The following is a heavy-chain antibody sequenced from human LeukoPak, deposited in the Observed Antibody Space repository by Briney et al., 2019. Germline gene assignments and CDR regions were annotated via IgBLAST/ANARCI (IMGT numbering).Heavy chain of an antibody. CDR2: IAFDDTDR. V-gene: IGHV3-30*04. J-gene: IGHJ4*02. Sequence: GGSLRLSCAASGFIFGDYAMHWVRQAPGKGLEWVAAIAFDDTDRYYIDSVKGRFTISRDDSKNTLYLHMTSLRAENTAVYYCTNSDDYGDYWGQGTLVTVSS. CDR3: TNSDDYGDY. CDR1: GFIFGDYA.